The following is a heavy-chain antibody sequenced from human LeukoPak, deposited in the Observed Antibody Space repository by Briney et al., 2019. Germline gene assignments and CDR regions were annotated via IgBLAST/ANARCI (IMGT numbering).Heavy chain of an antibody. CDR3: AREDYSGYDFYDY. CDR1: GFTFSSYW. Sequence: GGSLRLSCAASGFTFSSYWMHWVRQAPGKGLVWVSLINSDGSSRNYADSVKGRFTISRDNAKNTLYLQMNSLRVEDTAVYYCAREDYSGYDFYDYWGQGSLVTVSS. CDR2: INSDGSSR. V-gene: IGHV3-74*01. J-gene: IGHJ4*02. D-gene: IGHD5-12*01.